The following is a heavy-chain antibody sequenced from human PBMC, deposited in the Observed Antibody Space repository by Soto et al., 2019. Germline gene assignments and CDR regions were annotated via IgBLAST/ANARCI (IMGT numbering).Heavy chain of an antibody. CDR2: IYYSGST. CDR3: ARQGYYDLLSGYYLFDY. CDR1: GGSISSSSYY. J-gene: IGHJ4*02. D-gene: IGHD3-3*01. Sequence: PSETLSLTCTVSGGSISSSSYYWGWIRQPPGKGLEWIGSIYYSGSTYYNPSLKSRVTVSIDTSKNQFSLKLTSVTAADTAVYYCARQGYYDLLSGYYLFDYWGQGILVTVSS. V-gene: IGHV4-39*01.